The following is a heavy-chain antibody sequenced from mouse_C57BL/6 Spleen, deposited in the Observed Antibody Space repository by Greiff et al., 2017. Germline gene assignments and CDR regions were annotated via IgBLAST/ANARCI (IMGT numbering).Heavy chain of an antibody. CDR1: GYTFTSYW. D-gene: IGHD4-1*01. CDR3: ARTRDWDGYYAMDY. Sequence: QVQLQQPGAELVMPGASVKLSCKASGYTFTSYWMHWVKQRPGQGLEWIGEIDPSDSYTNYNQKFKGKSTVTVDKSSSTAYMQLSSLTSEDSAVYYCARTRDWDGYYAMDYWGQGTSVTVSS. CDR2: IDPSDSYT. J-gene: IGHJ4*01. V-gene: IGHV1-69*01.